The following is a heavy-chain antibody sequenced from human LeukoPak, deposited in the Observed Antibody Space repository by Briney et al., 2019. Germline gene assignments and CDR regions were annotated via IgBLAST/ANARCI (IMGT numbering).Heavy chain of an antibody. J-gene: IGHJ4*02. D-gene: IGHD3-3*01. CDR2: IRSKANSYAT. V-gene: IGHV3-73*01. Sequence: GGSLRLSCAASGFTFSGSAMHWVRQASGKGLEWVGRIRSKANSYATAYAASVKGWFTISRDDSKNTAYLQMNSLKTEDTAVYYCTRHSEQYYDFWSGYSGDYWGQGTLVTVSS. CDR3: TRHSEQYYDFWSGYSGDY. CDR1: GFTFSGSA.